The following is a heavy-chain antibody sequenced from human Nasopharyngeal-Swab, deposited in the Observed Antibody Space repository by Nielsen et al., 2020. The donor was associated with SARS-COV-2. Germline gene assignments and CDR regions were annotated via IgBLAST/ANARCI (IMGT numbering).Heavy chain of an antibody. CDR1: GGSISSSSYY. CDR3: ARGESKYYFDY. J-gene: IGHJ4*02. Sequence: SETLSLTCTVSGGSISSSSYYWGWIRQPPGKRLEWIGSIYYSGSTNYNPSLKSRVTISVDTSKNQFSLKLSSVTAADTAVYYCARGESKYYFDYWGQGTLVTVSS. V-gene: IGHV4-39*07. CDR2: IYYSGST.